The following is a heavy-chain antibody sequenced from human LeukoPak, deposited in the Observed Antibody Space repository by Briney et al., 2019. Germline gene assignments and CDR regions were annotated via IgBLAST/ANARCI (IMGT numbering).Heavy chain of an antibody. CDR1: GFTFSSYA. CDR3: AKSHSSGWYESPPVAFDI. J-gene: IGHJ3*02. Sequence: GGSLRLSCAASGFTFSSYAMHWVCQAPGKGLEWVAVISYDGSNKYYADSVKGRFTISRDNSKNTLYLQMNSLRAEDTAVYYCAKSHSSGWYESPPVAFDIWGQGTMVTVSS. CDR2: ISYDGSNK. V-gene: IGHV3-30-3*02. D-gene: IGHD6-19*01.